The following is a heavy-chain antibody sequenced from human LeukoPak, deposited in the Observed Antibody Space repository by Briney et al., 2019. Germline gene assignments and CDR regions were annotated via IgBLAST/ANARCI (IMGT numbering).Heavy chain of an antibody. D-gene: IGHD3-10*01. V-gene: IGHV3-15*01. J-gene: IGHJ6*03. Sequence: GGSLRLSCAASGFPLSSYAMTWVRQAPGKGLEGVGRIKSKADGGTTDYAAPVKGRFTISRDDSKNTLYLHMNSLNTEDTAVYYCTTVSLVRGGLYYYYYYMDVWGKGTTVTISS. CDR2: IKSKADGGTT. CDR3: TTVSLVRGGLYYYYYYMDV. CDR1: GFPLSSYA.